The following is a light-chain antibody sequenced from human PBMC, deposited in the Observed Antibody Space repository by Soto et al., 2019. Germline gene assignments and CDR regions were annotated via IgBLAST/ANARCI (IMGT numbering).Light chain of an antibody. CDR2: EDK. CDR1: SGDVGPYAL. J-gene: IGLJ1*01. V-gene: IGLV2-14*01. CDR3: ASYRGPNTVKV. Sequence: QSALTQPVSVSGSPGQSLAISCTGISGDVGPYALVSWYQQHPGKAPKLLIYEDKIRPSGVSDRFSGSRSANTASLAISGLQPEDEADYYCASYRGPNTVKVFGGGTKVTVL.